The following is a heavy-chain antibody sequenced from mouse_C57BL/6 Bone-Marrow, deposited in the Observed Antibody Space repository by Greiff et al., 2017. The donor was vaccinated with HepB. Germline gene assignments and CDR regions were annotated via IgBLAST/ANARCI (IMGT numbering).Heavy chain of an antibody. Sequence: QVQLKQSGAELVRPGTSVKMSCKASGYTFTNYWIGWAKQRPGHGLEWIGDIYPGGGYTNYNEKFKGKATLTADKSSSTAYMQFSSLTSEDSAIYYCARRWDWGPFDYWGQGTTLTVSS. CDR2: IYPGGGYT. CDR1: GYTFTNYW. J-gene: IGHJ2*01. V-gene: IGHV1-63*01. D-gene: IGHD4-1*01. CDR3: ARRWDWGPFDY.